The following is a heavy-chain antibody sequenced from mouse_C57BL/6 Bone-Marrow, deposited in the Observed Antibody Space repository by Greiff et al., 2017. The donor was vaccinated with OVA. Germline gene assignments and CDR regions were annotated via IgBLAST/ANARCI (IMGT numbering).Heavy chain of an antibody. V-gene: IGHV5-4*01. CDR1: GFTFSSYA. J-gene: IGHJ3*01. D-gene: IGHD2-3*01. CDR2: ISDGGSYT. CDR3: AREGWLPFAY. Sequence: EVKLMESGGGLVKPGGSLKLSCAASGFTFSSYAMSWVRQTPEKRLEWVATISDGGSYTYYPDNVKGRFTISRDNAKNNLYLQMSHLKSEDTAMYYCAREGWLPFAYWGQGTLVTVSA.